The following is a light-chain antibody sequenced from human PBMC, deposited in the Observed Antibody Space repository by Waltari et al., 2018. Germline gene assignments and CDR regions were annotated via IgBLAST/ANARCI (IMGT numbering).Light chain of an antibody. V-gene: IGKV3-11*01. CDR2: DSS. Sequence: DTVLTQSTATLSLSPGERATLSCRASQSVNFLAWYQQKPGQAPRLLIYDSSKRATGIPARFSGSGSGTDFTLTISSLEPEDFVVYYCLQRSNWPPTFGQGTRLEIK. J-gene: IGKJ5*01. CDR3: LQRSNWPPT. CDR1: QSVNF.